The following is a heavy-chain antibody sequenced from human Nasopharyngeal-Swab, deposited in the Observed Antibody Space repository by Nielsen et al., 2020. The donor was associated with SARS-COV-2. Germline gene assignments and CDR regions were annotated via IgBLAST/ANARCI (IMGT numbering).Heavy chain of an antibody. CDR2: ISSDGGDK. V-gene: IGHV3-30*18. J-gene: IGHJ4*02. CDR3: AKAGGITMIVVVRRYYFDY. Sequence: GESLKISCVASRFTFSRWPMHWVRQAPGKGLEWVTVISSDGGDKQYVDSVKGRFTISRDNSKNTLYLQVKSLRADDTGVYYCAKAGGITMIVVVRRYYFDYWGQGTLVTVSS. CDR1: RFTFSRWP. D-gene: IGHD3-22*01.